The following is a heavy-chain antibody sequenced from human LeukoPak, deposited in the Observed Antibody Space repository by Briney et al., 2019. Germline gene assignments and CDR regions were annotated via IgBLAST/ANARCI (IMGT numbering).Heavy chain of an antibody. CDR1: GDSINSYY. Sequence: SETLSLTCTVSGDSINSYYWSWIRQPPGKGLEWLGYIYYRGSANYNPSLKSRVTISMDTSKNQFSLKLTSVTAADTAVYYCASRLHDWFDSWGQGTLVTVSS. J-gene: IGHJ5*01. D-gene: IGHD4-11*01. CDR2: IYYRGSA. V-gene: IGHV4-59*08. CDR3: ASRLHDWFDS.